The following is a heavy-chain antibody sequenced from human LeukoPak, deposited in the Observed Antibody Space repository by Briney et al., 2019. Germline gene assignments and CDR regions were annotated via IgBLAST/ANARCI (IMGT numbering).Heavy chain of an antibody. J-gene: IGHJ6*03. CDR3: ARDLYQWLPSTRPRDYYYYMDV. CDR1: GYTITGYY. D-gene: IGHD6-19*01. Sequence: ASVKVSCKASGYTITGYYIHWVRQAPGQGLEYMGWINPNSGGTNYAQKFQGRVTMTRDTSISTAYMELSRLRSDDTAVYYCARDLYQWLPSTRPRDYYYYMDVWGEGTTVTVSS. V-gene: IGHV1-2*02. CDR2: INPNSGGT.